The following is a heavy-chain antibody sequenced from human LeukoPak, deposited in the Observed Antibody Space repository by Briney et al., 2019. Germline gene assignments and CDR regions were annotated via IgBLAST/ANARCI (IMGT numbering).Heavy chain of an antibody. CDR3: AKLDIAAAGE. CDR2: INWDGDST. V-gene: IGHV3-20*04. CDR1: GFTFDDYG. Sequence: GGSLRLSCAASGFTFDDYGMSWVRQAPGRGLEWVSTINWDGDSTDYADSVKGRFTISRDNAKNSLYLHLSSLTVEDTAFYYCAKLDIAAAGEWGQGTLVTVSS. D-gene: IGHD6-13*01. J-gene: IGHJ4*02.